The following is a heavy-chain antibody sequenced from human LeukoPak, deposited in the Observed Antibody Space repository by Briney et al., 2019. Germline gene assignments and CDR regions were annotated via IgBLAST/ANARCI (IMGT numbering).Heavy chain of an antibody. CDR1: GVSLRGYY. D-gene: IGHD1-7*01. V-gene: IGHV4-34*01. Sequence: SQTLSLTCAVYGVSLRGYYWSWIRQPPEKGLEWIGEISHEGDSIYNPSLKSRLTLSVDMSKNQFSLNLRSVTAADTAVYYCARGRNFVSDYYFDVWGKGTTVIVSS. CDR2: ISHEGDS. J-gene: IGHJ6*03. CDR3: ARGRNFVSDYYFDV.